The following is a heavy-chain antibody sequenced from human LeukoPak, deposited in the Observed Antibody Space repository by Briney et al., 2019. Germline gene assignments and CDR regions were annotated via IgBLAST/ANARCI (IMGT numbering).Heavy chain of an antibody. CDR3: TRLLPSSNHYFES. V-gene: IGHV3-23*01. D-gene: IGHD1-14*01. CDR1: GFTFSSYA. J-gene: IGHJ4*02. Sequence: GGSLRLSCAASGFTFSSYAMGWVRQAPGKGPDWVSSISGSGGHTYFADSVGGRFTISRDNSKNTLDLQMNSLKVEDTAVYYCTRLLPSSNHYFESWGQGTLVTVSS. CDR2: ISGSGGHT.